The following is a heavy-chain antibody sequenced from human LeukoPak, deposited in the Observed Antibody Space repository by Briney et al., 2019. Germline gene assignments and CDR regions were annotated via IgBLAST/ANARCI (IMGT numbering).Heavy chain of an antibody. J-gene: IGHJ4*02. D-gene: IGHD6-13*01. Sequence: SSETLSLTCTVSGYSISSGYYWGWIGQPPGKGLEWIGSIYHSGSTYYSPSLKSRVTISVDTSKNQFSLKLSSVTAADTAVYYCARVTGYMVEDYFDYWGQGTLVTVSS. V-gene: IGHV4-38-2*02. CDR1: GYSISSGYY. CDR3: ARVTGYMVEDYFDY. CDR2: IYHSGST.